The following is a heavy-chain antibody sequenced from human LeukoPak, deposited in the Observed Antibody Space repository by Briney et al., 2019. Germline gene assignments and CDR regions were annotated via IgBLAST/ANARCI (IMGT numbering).Heavy chain of an antibody. CDR1: GFTVSSNY. J-gene: IGHJ4*02. V-gene: IGHV3-66*01. CDR3: ARVRFLEWLSFDY. CDR2: LYSGGNT. D-gene: IGHD3-3*01. Sequence: QPGGSLRLSCVVSGFTVSSNYMSWVRRAPGKGLEWVSVLYSGGNTNYADSVKGRFTISRDNSKNTVYFQMNSLRSEDTAVYYCARVRFLEWLSFDYWGRGTLVTVSS.